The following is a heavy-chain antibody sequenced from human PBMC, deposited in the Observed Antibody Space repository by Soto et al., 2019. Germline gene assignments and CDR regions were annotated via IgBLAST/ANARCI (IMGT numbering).Heavy chain of an antibody. V-gene: IGHV1-69*13. J-gene: IGHJ6*02. CDR1: GGTFSSYA. Sequence: SVKVSCKASGGTFSSYAISWVRQAPGQGLEWMGGIIPIFGTANYAQKFQGRVTITADESTSTAYMELSSLRSEDTAVYYCAPPGYSGHDPILPYYYYGMDVWGQGTTVTVSS. CDR3: APPGYSGHDPILPYYYYGMDV. CDR2: IIPIFGTA. D-gene: IGHD5-12*01.